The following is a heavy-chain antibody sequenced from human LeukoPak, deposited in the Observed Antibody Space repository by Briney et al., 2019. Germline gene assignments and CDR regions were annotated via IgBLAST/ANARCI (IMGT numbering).Heavy chain of an antibody. J-gene: IGHJ6*02. CDR1: GYTFTGYY. V-gene: IGHV1-2*06. D-gene: IGHD3-3*01. CDR2: INPNSGGT. CDR3: ARESYDFWSGYYNYYYYGMDV. Sequence: ASVKVSCKASGYTFTGYYMHWVRQAPGRGLEWMGRINPNSGGTNYAQKFQGRVTMTRDTSISTAYMELSRLRSDDTAVYYCARESYDFWSGYYNYYYYGMDVWGQGTTVTVSS.